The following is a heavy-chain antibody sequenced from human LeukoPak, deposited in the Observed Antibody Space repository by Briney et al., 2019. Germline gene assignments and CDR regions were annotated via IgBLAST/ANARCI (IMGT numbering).Heavy chain of an antibody. CDR1: GFIFSSYA. CDR2: ISGSGVST. V-gene: IGHV3-23*01. D-gene: IGHD3-10*01. CDR3: AKDLDDSGLYYFDC. J-gene: IGHJ4*02. Sequence: PGGSLRLSCAASGFIFSSYAMNWVRQAPGKGLEWVSAISGSGVSTYYADSVKGRFTISRDISKNTLFLQMNSLRAEDTAVYYCAKDLDDSGLYYFDCWGQGTLVTVSS.